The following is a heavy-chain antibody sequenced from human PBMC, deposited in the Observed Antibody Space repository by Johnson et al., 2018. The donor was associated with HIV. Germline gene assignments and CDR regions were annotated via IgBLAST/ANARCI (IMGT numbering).Heavy chain of an antibody. CDR3: ARVLEQFDAFDI. D-gene: IGHD2-2*01. CDR2: INWDGGST. Sequence: VQLVESGGGVVRPGGSLRLSCAASGFTFGDYGMSWVRQPPGKGLEWVSGINWDGGSTGYADSVKGRLTISRDNAKNSLYLQMNSLRAEDTALYYCARVLEQFDAFDIWGQGTMVTVSS. V-gene: IGHV3-20*04. J-gene: IGHJ3*02. CDR1: GFTFGDYG.